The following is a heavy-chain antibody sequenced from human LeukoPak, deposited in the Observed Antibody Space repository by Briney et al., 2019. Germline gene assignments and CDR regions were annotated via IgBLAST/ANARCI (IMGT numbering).Heavy chain of an antibody. V-gene: IGHV3-23*01. D-gene: IGHD3-22*01. J-gene: IGHJ3*02. CDR1: GFTFSSYA. CDR2: ISGSGGST. Sequence: GGSLRLSCAASGFTFSSYAMSWVRQAPGKGLEWVSAISGSGGSTYYADSVKGRFTISRDNAKNSLYLQMNSLRAEDTAVYYCARDYRPTHYYDSSGYYLDAFDIWGQGTMVTVSS. CDR3: ARDYRPTHYYDSSGYYLDAFDI.